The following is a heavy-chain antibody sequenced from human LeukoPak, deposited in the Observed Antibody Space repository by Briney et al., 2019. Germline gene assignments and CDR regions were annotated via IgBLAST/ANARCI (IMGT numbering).Heavy chain of an antibody. CDR3: ARDVAVRGFPRGYFDY. CDR1: GFTFSSYA. J-gene: IGHJ4*02. Sequence: GGSLRFSCAASGFTFSSYAMSWVRQAPGKGLEWVSAISGSGGSTYYADSVKGRFTISRDNSKNTLYLQMNSLRAEDTAVYYCARDVAVRGFPRGYFDYWGQGTLVTVSS. V-gene: IGHV3-23*01. D-gene: IGHD3-10*01. CDR2: ISGSGGST.